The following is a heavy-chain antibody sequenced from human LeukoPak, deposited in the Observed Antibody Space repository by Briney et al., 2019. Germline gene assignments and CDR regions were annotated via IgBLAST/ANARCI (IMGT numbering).Heavy chain of an antibody. D-gene: IGHD3-22*01. CDR1: GYTFTSYY. CDR3: ARDSYYYDSRGEVKSFQP. J-gene: IGHJ1*01. CDR2: INPSGAST. Sequence: ASVKVSCKASGYTFTSYYMHWVRQAPGQGLEWMGIINPSGASTSYAQKFQGRVTMTRDMSTSTVYMELSSLRSEDTAVYYWARDSYYYDSRGEVKSFQPGAKGPLVTVSS. V-gene: IGHV1-46*01.